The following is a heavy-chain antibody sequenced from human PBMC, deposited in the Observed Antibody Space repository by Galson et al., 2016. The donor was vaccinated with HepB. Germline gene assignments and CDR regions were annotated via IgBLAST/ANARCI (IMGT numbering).Heavy chain of an antibody. CDR2: IRGDGGST. V-gene: IGHV3-23*01. CDR1: GFTFGRYA. CDR3: ARFTQEWLDRVYYFDY. D-gene: IGHD6-19*01. J-gene: IGHJ4*02. Sequence: SLRLSCAASGFTFGRYAMRWVRQAPGKGLEWVSAIRGDGGSTYYAGSVQGRFTSSRDRSTNTMYLQMNSLRTDDTAVYYCARFTQEWLDRVYYFDYWGQGTLVTVSS.